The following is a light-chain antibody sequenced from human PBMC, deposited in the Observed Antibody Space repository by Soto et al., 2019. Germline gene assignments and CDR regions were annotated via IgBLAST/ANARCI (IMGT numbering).Light chain of an antibody. CDR2: DNN. V-gene: IGLV1-51*01. CDR3: GTWDSSLSDPYV. Sequence: QSVLTQPPSVSAAPGQKVTISCSGSSSNIGNNYVSWYQQLPGTAPKLLIYDNNKRPSGIPDRFSGSKSGTSATLGITGLQTGDEADYYCGTWDSSLSDPYVFGTGTKVTVL. J-gene: IGLJ1*01. CDR1: SSNIGNNY.